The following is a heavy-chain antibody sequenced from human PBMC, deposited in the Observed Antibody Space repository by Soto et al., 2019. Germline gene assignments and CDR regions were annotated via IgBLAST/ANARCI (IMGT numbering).Heavy chain of an antibody. Sequence: PSETLSLTCTVSGGSISNAAYSWSWIRQPPGNGLEWIGYIYPSGMPFYNPSLRSRVTISIDTSKNQFSLKLSSVTAADTAVYYCARDNYYDSSGYYNWFDPWGPGTLVTVSS. CDR1: GGSISNAAYS. CDR3: ARDNYYDSSGYYNWFDP. CDR2: IYPSGMP. D-gene: IGHD3-22*01. J-gene: IGHJ5*02. V-gene: IGHV4-30-2*01.